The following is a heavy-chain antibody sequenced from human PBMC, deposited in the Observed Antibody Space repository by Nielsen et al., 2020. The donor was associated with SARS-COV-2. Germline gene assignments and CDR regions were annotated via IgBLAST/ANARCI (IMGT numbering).Heavy chain of an antibody. J-gene: IGHJ4*02. D-gene: IGHD5-12*01. V-gene: IGHV3-23*01. CDR1: GFTFDDYA. CDR3: AKSSGWLRNDY. Sequence: GESLKISCAASGFTFDDYAMHWVRQAPGKGLEWVSGISWNSGSTYYADSVKGRFTISRDNSKNTLYLQMNSLRAEDTAVYYCAKSSGWLRNDYWGQGTLVTVSS. CDR2: ISWNSGST.